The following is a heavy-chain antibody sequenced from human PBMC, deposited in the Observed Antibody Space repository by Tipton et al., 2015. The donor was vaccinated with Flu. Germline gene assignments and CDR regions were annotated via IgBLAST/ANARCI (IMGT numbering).Heavy chain of an antibody. CDR1: GYSFTNYA. D-gene: IGHD3-10*01. CDR3: ARHLLPYGEGGMDV. J-gene: IGHJ6*02. Sequence: QLVRSGGEVKKPGASVQVSCKASGYSFTNYAISWVRQAPGQGLEWMGWISPYTGGTNYAQNFQGRVTMTTEISTTTVYMDLRNLRSHGTAVYYCARHLLPYGEGGMDVWGQGTTVIVSS. CDR2: ISPYTGGT. V-gene: IGHV1-18*01.